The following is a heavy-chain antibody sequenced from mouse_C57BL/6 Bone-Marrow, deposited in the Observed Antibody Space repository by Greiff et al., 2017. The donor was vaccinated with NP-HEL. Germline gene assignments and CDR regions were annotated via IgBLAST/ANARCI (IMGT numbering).Heavy chain of an antibody. J-gene: IGHJ2*01. CDR1: GYSFTSYY. CDR2: IYPGSGNT. D-gene: IGHD1-1*01. V-gene: IGHV1-66*01. Sequence: QVQLQQSGPELVKPGASVKISCKASGYSFTSYYIHWVKQRPGQGLEWIGWIYPGSGNTKYNEKFKGKATLTADTSSSTAYMQLSSLTSEDSAVYYCAREKVYYGRRTFYWGQGTTLTVSS. CDR3: AREKVYYGRRTFY.